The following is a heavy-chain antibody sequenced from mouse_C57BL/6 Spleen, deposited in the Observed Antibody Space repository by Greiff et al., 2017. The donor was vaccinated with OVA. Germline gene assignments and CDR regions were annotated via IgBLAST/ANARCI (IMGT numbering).Heavy chain of an antibody. V-gene: IGHV1-69*01. Sequence: QVQLKQPGAELVMPGASVKLSCKASGYTFTSYWMHWVKQRPGQGLEWIGEIDPSDSYTNYNQKFKGKSTLTVDKSSSTAYMQLSSLTSEDSAVYYCARGHYYGSSYWFAYWGQGTLVTVSA. CDR3: ARGHYYGSSYWFAY. J-gene: IGHJ3*01. CDR2: IDPSDSYT. D-gene: IGHD1-1*01. CDR1: GYTFTSYW.